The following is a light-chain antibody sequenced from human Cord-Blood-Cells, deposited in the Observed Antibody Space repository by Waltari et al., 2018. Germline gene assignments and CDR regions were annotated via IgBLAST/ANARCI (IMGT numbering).Light chain of an antibody. V-gene: IGLV2-14*01. CDR3: SSYTSSSTLGV. CDR2: DVS. J-gene: IGLJ1*01. Sequence: QSALTQPASVSGSPGQSIPISCTGTSSDVGGYNYVSWYQQHTVKAPNLMIYDVSNRPSGVSNRFSGSKSGNTASLTISGLQAEDEADYYCSSYTSSSTLGVFGTGTKVTVL. CDR1: SSDVGGYNY.